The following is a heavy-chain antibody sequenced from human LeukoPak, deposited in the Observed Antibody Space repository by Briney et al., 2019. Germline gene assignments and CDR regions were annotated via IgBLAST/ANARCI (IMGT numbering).Heavy chain of an antibody. CDR1: GFTFSSYS. J-gene: IGHJ2*01. CDR3: ARDDGRYSSGWYGRYWYFDL. CDR2: ISSSSSYI. V-gene: IGHV3-21*01. Sequence: PGGSLRLSCAASGFTFSSYSMNWVRQAPGKGLEWVSSISSSSSYIYYADSVKGRFTISRDNAKNSLYLQMNSLRAEDTAVYYCARDDGRYSSGWYGRYWYFDLSGRGTLVTVSS. D-gene: IGHD6-19*01.